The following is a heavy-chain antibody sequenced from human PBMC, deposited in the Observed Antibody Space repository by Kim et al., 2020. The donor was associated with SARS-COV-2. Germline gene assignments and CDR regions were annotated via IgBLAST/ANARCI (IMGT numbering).Heavy chain of an antibody. Sequence: GGSLRLSCAASGFNFAGYDMSWVRQTPGQGLEWVSTISVAGNMVYVKSVKGRFAISRDNSRQTLGRQMTRLTVDDTAIYYCVTDPNLTFYWGRGTLLTVPS. CDR3: VTDPNLTFY. V-gene: IGHV3-23*01. D-gene: IGHD3-9*01. CDR2: ISVAGNM. CDR1: GFNFAGYD. J-gene: IGHJ4*02.